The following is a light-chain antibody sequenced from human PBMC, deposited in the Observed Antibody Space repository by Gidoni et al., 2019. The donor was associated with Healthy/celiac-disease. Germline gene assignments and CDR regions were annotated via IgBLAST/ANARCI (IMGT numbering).Light chain of an antibody. Sequence: EIVMTQFPATLSVSPGERATLPCRASQSVSSNLAWYQQKPGQAPRLLINGASTRATGIPARCSGSGSGREFTLTISSLQYEDVAVYYCQQYNNWAPLTFGGGTKVEIK. CDR3: QQYNNWAPLT. CDR2: GAS. CDR1: QSVSSN. J-gene: IGKJ4*02. V-gene: IGKV3-15*01.